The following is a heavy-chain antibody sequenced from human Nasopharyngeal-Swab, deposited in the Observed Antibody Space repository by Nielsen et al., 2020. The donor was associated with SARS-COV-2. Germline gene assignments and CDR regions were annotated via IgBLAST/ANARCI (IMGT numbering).Heavy chain of an antibody. J-gene: IGHJ3*02. CDR3: AREVPYSGHDDAFDI. Sequence: WIRQPPGEGLEWISYISTTTATIYYADSVKGRFTISRGNAKNSLYLQMNSLRAEDTAVYYCAREVPYSGHDDAFDIWGQGTMVTVSS. D-gene: IGHD5-12*01. CDR2: ISTTTATI. V-gene: IGHV3-48*03.